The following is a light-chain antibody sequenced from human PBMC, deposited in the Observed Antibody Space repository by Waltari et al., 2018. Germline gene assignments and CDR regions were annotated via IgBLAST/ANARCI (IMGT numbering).Light chain of an antibody. V-gene: IGLV4-69*01. Sequence: QLVLTQSPSASASLGASVKLTCTLSSGHSSNIIAWLQQQPGKGPRYLMKVNSDGSHRKGDEIPDLFSGSSSGAERYLTISRLQSEDEADYYCETGGHGTWVFGGGTKLTVL. CDR2: VNSDGSH. J-gene: IGLJ3*02. CDR1: SGHSSNI. CDR3: ETGGHGTWV.